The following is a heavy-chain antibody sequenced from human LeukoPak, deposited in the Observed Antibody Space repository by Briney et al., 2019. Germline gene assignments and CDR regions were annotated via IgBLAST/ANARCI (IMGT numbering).Heavy chain of an antibody. CDR1: GGSFSGYY. Sequence: SETLSLTCAVYGGSFSGYYWSWIRQPPGKGLEWIGEINHSGSTNYKLSFKSRVTISVDTSKNQFSLKVSSVTAADTAVYYCARDSPYYSDSSGYLSAFDIWGQGTMVTVSS. V-gene: IGHV4-34*01. D-gene: IGHD3-22*01. CDR3: ARDSPYYSDSSGYLSAFDI. CDR2: INHSGST. J-gene: IGHJ3*02.